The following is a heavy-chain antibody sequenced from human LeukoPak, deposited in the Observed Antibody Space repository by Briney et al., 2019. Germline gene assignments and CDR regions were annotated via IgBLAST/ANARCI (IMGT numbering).Heavy chain of an antibody. J-gene: IGHJ4*02. D-gene: IGHD2-15*01. CDR2: ISGSGGST. CDR1: GFTFSSYA. Sequence: PGGSLRLSCAASGFTFSSYAMNWVRLAPGKGLEWVSAISGSGGSTYYADSVKGRFTISRDNSKNTLNLQMNNLRAEDTAVYYCTKVPLIFCSGGSCYFDYWGQGTLVTVSS. CDR3: TKVPLIFCSGGSCYFDY. V-gene: IGHV3-23*01.